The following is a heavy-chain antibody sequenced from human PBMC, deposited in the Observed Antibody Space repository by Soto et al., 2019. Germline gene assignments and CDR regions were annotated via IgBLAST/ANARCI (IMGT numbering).Heavy chain of an antibody. D-gene: IGHD6-6*01. J-gene: IGHJ6*02. CDR1: GGTFSSYA. V-gene: IGHV1-69*13. CDR2: IIPIFGTA. CDR3: ARSIAVLRVGGMDV. Sequence: SVKVSCKASGGTFSSYAISWVRQAPGQGLEWMGGIIPIFGTANYAQKFQGRVTITADESTSTAYMELSSLRSEDTAVYYCARSIAVLRVGGMDVWGQGTTVTVSS.